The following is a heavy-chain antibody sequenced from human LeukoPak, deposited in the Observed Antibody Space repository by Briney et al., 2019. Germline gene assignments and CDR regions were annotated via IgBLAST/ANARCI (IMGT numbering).Heavy chain of an antibody. J-gene: IGHJ4*02. CDR3: AKDKFAVTVGIIYYFDY. V-gene: IGHV3-23*01. Sequence: GGSMRLSCAASGFTFSSYAMSWVRQAPGKGLEWVSAISGSGGSTYYADPVKGRFTISRDNSKNTLYLQMNSLRAEDTAVYYCAKDKFAVTVGIIYYFDYWGQGTLVTVSS. CDR1: GFTFSSYA. CDR2: ISGSGGST. D-gene: IGHD2-21*01.